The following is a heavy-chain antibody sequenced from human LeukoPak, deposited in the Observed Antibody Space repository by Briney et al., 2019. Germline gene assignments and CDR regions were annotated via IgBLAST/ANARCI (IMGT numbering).Heavy chain of an antibody. J-gene: IGHJ4*02. CDR2: ISGSGGST. D-gene: IGHD2-2*01. CDR3: AKDLLGYCSSTSCQSSNFDY. V-gene: IGHV3-23*01. Sequence: GGSLRLSCAASGFTFSSYAMSWVRQAPGKGLERVSAISGSGGSTYYADSVKGRFTISRDNSKNTLYPQMNSLRAEDTAVYYCAKDLLGYCSSTSCQSSNFDYWGQGTLVTVSS. CDR1: GFTFSSYA.